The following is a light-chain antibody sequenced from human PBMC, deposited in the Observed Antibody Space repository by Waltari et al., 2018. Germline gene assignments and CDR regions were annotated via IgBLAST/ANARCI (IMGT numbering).Light chain of an antibody. V-gene: IGKV3D-20*01. J-gene: IGKJ4*01. CDR3: QQYANSPLT. Sequence: EIVLTQSPATLSLSPGERATLSCGASQNVGGAYLAWYQQKPGLAPRLLIYDTAIRAACVPDRFSGSGSETDFTLTISRLDPEDFALYVCQQYANSPLTLGGVTKVEF. CDR2: DTA. CDR1: QNVGGAY.